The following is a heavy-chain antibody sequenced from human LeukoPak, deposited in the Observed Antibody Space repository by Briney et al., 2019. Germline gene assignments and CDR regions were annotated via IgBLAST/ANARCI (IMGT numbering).Heavy chain of an antibody. V-gene: IGHV3-11*01. D-gene: IGHD3-10*01. CDR3: VRGARGSRSGFDY. Sequence: GGSLRLSCVVSEFTFSDYYMSWIRQVPGKGLEWISYISGSGATIYYAAYVKGRFTITRDNAKNSLYMQMNDLRSGDTAVYYCVRGARGSRSGFDYWGQGTLVTVSS. CDR1: EFTFSDYY. J-gene: IGHJ4*02. CDR2: ISGSGATI.